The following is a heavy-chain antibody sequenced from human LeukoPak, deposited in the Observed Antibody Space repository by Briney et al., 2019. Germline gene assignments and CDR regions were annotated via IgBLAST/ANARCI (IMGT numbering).Heavy chain of an antibody. V-gene: IGHV3-48*01. CDR1: GFTFSSYE. D-gene: IGHD3-22*01. J-gene: IGHJ4*02. CDR2: ISSSSSTI. Sequence: GGSLRLSCAASGFTFSSYEMNWVRQAPGKGLEWVSYISSSSSTIYYADSVKGRFTISRDNAKNSLYLQMNSLRAEDTAVYYCARDLCLNYYDSSGFDYWGQGTLVTVSS. CDR3: ARDLCLNYYDSSGFDY.